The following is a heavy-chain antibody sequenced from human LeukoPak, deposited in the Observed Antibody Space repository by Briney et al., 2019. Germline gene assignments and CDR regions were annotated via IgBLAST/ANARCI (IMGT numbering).Heavy chain of an antibody. Sequence: SETLSLTCTVSGDSISRYYWSWIRRPPGKGLEWIGYIDDSGNTNYNPSLKSQVTISVDKSKNQFSLKLSFVTAADTAMYYCARSDYHNSGSHTVFDAFDIWGQGTRVTVSS. CDR3: ARSDYHNSGSHTVFDAFDI. CDR2: IDDSGNT. J-gene: IGHJ3*02. V-gene: IGHV4-59*01. CDR1: GDSISRYY. D-gene: IGHD3-10*01.